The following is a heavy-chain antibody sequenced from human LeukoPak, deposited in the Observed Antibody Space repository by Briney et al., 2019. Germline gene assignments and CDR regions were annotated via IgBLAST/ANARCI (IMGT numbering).Heavy chain of an antibody. CDR2: ISGSGRSA. CDR3: LPELGAKNYFDY. D-gene: IGHD1-14*01. V-gene: IGHV3-23*01. J-gene: IGHJ4*02. CDR1: RFTFSNYV. Sequence: GGSLRLSCAASRFTFSNYVMSWVRQAPGGGLECVSAISGSGRSAYYADSVKGRFTISRDNSKNTLYLQMNSLRAEDTAVYYCLPELGAKNYFDYWGQGTLVTVSS.